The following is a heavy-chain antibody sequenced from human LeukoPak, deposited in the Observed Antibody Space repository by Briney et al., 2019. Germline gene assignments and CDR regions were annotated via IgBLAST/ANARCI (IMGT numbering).Heavy chain of an antibody. CDR2: MTPNTGKT. J-gene: IGHJ5*02. Sequence: ASVKVSCKASGYTFTNYDIYWVRQATGQGLKWVGRMTPNTGKTGYAQKFQGRLSITRDTSINTVYMELRDLRYDDTAIYYCARDSVDFWVGYYRRDWLDPWGQGTLVTVSS. CDR3: ARDSVDFWVGYYRRDWLDP. D-gene: IGHD3-3*01. V-gene: IGHV1-8*01. CDR1: GYTFTNYD.